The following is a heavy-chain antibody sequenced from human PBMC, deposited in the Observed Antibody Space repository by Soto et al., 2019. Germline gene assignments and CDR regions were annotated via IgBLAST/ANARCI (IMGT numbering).Heavy chain of an antibody. D-gene: IGHD1-7*01. CDR2: ISSSGSII. J-gene: IGHJ4*02. Sequence: QVQLVESGGGLVQPGGSLRISCAASGFTFSDYYISWIRQAPGKGLEWVSYISSSGSIIYYADSVKGRFTISRDNAKNALSLQMNSLRAEDTAVYYCALAGYDSNYYAVTPLSAGHFWGQGTLVTVSS. V-gene: IGHV3-11*01. CDR3: ALAGYDSNYYAVTPLSAGHF. CDR1: GFTFSDYY.